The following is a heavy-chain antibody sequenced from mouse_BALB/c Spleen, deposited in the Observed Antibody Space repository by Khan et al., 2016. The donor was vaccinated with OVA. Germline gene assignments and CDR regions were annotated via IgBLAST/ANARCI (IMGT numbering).Heavy chain of an antibody. V-gene: IGHV3-6*02. D-gene: IGHD1-1*01. J-gene: IGHJ4*01. Sequence: EVQLQESGPGLVKPSQSLSLTCSVTDYSITTDYYWNWIRQFPGNKLEWMGYISFDGNNNYNPSLKNRISITSDTSKNQFFLRLNSVTTDDTSTYYCTKVAHSYGYSSALDYWGQGTSVTVSS. CDR2: ISFDGNN. CDR1: DYSITTDYY. CDR3: TKVAHSYGYSSALDY.